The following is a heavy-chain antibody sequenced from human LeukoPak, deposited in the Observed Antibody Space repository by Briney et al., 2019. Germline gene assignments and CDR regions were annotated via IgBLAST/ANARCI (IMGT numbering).Heavy chain of an antibody. CDR2: IYPGDSDT. CDR1: GYSFISYW. D-gene: IGHD5-24*01. J-gene: IGHJ3*02. CDR3: ARREYGVEMATIDAFDI. V-gene: IGHV5-51*01. Sequence: GESLKISCKGSGYSFISYWIGWVRQMPGKGLEWMGIIYPGDSDTRYSPSFQGQVTISADKSISAAYLQWSSLKASDTAMYYCARREYGVEMATIDAFDIWGQGTMVTVSS.